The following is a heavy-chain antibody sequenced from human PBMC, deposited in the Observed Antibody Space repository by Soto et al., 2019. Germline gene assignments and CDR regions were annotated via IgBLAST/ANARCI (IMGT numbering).Heavy chain of an antibody. CDR3: VRQGIGNLHGLVDV. CDR2: IYYSGST. CDR1: GGSIISGDYY. Sequence: SETLSLTCTVSGGSIISGDYYWSWFRQPPGKGLEWIGYIYYSGSTYYNPSLKSRVTISVDTSKNQFSLTLTSVTAADTAIYYCVRQGIGNLHGLVDVWGQGTAVT. J-gene: IGHJ6*02. V-gene: IGHV4-30-4*01. D-gene: IGHD3-10*01.